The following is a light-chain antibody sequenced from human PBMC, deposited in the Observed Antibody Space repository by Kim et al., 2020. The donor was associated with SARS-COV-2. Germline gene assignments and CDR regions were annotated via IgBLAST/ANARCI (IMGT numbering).Light chain of an antibody. CDR1: SSNIGRNT. CDR2: VNS. CDR3: AAWDDSLNGVV. Sequence: GQRVTISCSGSSSNIGRNTVNWYQQLPGTAPKLLIYVNSHRPSGVPDRFSGSKSGTSASLAISGLQSEDEADYHCAAWDDSLNGVVFGGGTKLTVL. V-gene: IGLV1-44*01. J-gene: IGLJ2*01.